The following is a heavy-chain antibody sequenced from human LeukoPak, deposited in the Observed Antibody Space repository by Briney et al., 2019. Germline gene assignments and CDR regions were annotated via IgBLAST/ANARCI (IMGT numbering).Heavy chain of an antibody. CDR2: ISSSSSYI. CDR3: ARFPPSVRGGISEGGDY. CDR1: GFTFSSYS. V-gene: IGHV3-21*01. D-gene: IGHD1-20*01. Sequence: GGSLRLSCAASGFTFSSYSMNWVRQAPGKGLEWVSSISSSSSYIYYADSVKGRFTISRDNAKNSLYLQMNSLRAEDTAVYYCARFPPSVRGGISEGGDYWGQGTLVTVSS. J-gene: IGHJ4*02.